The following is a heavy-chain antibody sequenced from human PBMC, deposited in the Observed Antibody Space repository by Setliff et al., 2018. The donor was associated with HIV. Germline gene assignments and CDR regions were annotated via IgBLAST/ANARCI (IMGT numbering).Heavy chain of an antibody. V-gene: IGHV3-7*01. CDR3: ARDATRGGDFDF. D-gene: IGHD1-26*01. J-gene: IGHJ4*02. CDR1: GFTFSNFW. CDR2: IKEDGSET. Sequence: PGESLKISCATSGFTFSNFWMTWVRQAPGKGLEWVANIKEDGSETFYVDSVKGRFTMSRDNAKNLVYLEMNSLKVEDTAVYYCARDATRGGDFDFWGQGTLGTVSS.